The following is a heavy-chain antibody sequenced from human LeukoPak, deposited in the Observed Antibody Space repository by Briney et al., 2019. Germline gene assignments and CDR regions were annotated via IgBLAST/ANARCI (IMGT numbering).Heavy chain of an antibody. V-gene: IGHV3-15*01. CDR1: GFTFSNAW. J-gene: IGHJ1*01. CDR2: IKSKTDGGTT. CDR3: TTGGPYSSSWYPWTIDAEYFQH. D-gene: IGHD6-13*01. Sequence: GGSLRLSCAASGFTFSNAWMSWVRQAPGKGLEWVGRIKSKTDGGTTDYAAPVKGRFTISRDDSKNTLYLRMNSLKTEDTAVYYCTTGGPYSSSWYPWTIDAEYFQHWGQGTLVTVSS.